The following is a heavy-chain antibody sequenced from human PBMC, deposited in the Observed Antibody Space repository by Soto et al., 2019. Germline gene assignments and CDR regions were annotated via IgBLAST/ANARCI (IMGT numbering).Heavy chain of an antibody. D-gene: IGHD1-26*01. Sequence: QVQLQESGPGLVKPSETLSLTCTVSGDYISSHYWSWIRQPPGKGLEWIGYVYHSGKTDSNPSLKRRVTISMDTSKNQISLRLTSVTAADTAVYYCARPRGTTPAVWYFDLWGRGTLVTVSS. J-gene: IGHJ2*01. V-gene: IGHV4-59*08. CDR2: VYHSGKT. CDR1: GDYISSHY. CDR3: ARPRGTTPAVWYFDL.